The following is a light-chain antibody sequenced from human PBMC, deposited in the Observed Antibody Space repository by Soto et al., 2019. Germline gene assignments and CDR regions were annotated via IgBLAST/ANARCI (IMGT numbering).Light chain of an antibody. J-gene: IGKJ2*01. CDR3: MQALQTPPYT. CDR2: MGS. Sequence: DIVMTQSPLSLPVTPGEPASISCRASQSLLHSNGYNYLDWYLQKPGQSPQLLIYMGSTRSSGVPDRFSGSGSGTEFTLKISRVEAEDVGVYYCMQALQTPPYTFGQGTKLEIK. CDR1: QSLLHSNGYNY. V-gene: IGKV2-28*01.